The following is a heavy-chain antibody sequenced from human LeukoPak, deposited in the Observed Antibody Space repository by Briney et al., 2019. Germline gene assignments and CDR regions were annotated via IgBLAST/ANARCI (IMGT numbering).Heavy chain of an antibody. J-gene: IGHJ4*02. Sequence: ASVKVSCKASGYTFTSYYMHWVRQAPGQGLEWMGVINPSGGSTSYAQKFQGRVTMTRDTSTSTVYMELSSLRSEDTAVYYCARHATTYYFDYWGQGTLVTVSS. D-gene: IGHD2/OR15-2a*01. CDR3: ARHATTYYFDY. CDR2: INPSGGST. V-gene: IGHV1-46*01. CDR1: GYTFTSYY.